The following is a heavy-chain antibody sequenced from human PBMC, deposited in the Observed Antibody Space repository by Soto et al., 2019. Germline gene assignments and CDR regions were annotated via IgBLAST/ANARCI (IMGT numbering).Heavy chain of an antibody. Sequence: GGSLRLSCAASGFTFSSYGMHWVRQAPGKGLEWVAVISYDGSNKYYADSVKGRFTISRDNSKNTLYLQMNSLRAEDTAVYYCAKDRGAARPGYYYGMDVWGQGTTVTV. D-gene: IGHD6-6*01. CDR2: ISYDGSNK. CDR3: AKDRGAARPGYYYGMDV. CDR1: GFTFSSYG. J-gene: IGHJ6*02. V-gene: IGHV3-30*18.